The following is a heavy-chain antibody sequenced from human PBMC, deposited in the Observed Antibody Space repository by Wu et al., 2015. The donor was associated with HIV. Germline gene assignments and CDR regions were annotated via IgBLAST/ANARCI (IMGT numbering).Heavy chain of an antibody. J-gene: IGHJ4*02. CDR1: GYTFTGYY. CDR2: INPNSGGT. V-gene: IGHV1-2*02. D-gene: IGHD5-24*01. Sequence: QVQLVQSGAEVKKPGASVKVSCKTSGYTFTGYYMNWVRQAPGQGLEWLGWINPNSGGTNYAQNFRGRITMTGDTSINTVYMELTRLKSDDTAVYYCAGYGRGYNWLYYWGQGTLVTVSS. CDR3: AGYGRGYNWLYY.